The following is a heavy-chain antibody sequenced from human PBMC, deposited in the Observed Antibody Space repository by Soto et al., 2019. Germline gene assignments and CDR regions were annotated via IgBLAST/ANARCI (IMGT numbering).Heavy chain of an antibody. V-gene: IGHV4-59*04. Sequence: PSETLSLTCTVSGGSISSYYWSWIRQPPGKGLEWIGYIYYSGSTYYNPSLKSRVTISVDTSKNQFSLKLSSVTAADTAVYYCARDYYDSSGYYYGMDVWGQGTTVTVSS. D-gene: IGHD3-22*01. J-gene: IGHJ6*02. CDR2: IYYSGST. CDR3: ARDYYDSSGYYYGMDV. CDR1: GGSISSYY.